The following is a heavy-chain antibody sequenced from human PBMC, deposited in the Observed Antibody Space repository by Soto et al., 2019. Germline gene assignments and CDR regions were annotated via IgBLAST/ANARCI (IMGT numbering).Heavy chain of an antibody. D-gene: IGHD3-10*01. V-gene: IGHV3-48*01. CDR2: ISSSSSTI. CDR1: GFTFSSYS. Sequence: GGSLRLSCAASGFTFSSYSMNWVRQAPGKGLEWVSYISSSSSTIYYADSVKGRFTISRDNAKNSLCLQMNSLRGEDTAVYYCAGEYLTYGSGSRKLDYWGQGTLVTVSS. J-gene: IGHJ4*01. CDR3: AGEYLTYGSGSRKLDY.